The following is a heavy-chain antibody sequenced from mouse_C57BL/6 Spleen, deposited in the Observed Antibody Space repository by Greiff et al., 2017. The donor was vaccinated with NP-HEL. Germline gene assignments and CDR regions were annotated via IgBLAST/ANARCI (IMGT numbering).Heavy chain of an antibody. CDR3: ARSGVAGEFAY. V-gene: IGHV1-26*01. J-gene: IGHJ3*01. Sequence: VQLKHSGPELVKPGASVKISCKASGYTFTDYYMNWVKQSHGKSLEWIGDINPNNGGTSYNQKFKGKATLTVDKSSSTAYMELRSLTSEDSAVYYCARSGVAGEFAYWGQGTLVTVSA. D-gene: IGHD1-1*02. CDR2: INPNNGGT. CDR1: GYTFTDYY.